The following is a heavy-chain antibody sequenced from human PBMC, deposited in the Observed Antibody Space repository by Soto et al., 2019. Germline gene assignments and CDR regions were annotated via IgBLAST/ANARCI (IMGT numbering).Heavy chain of an antibody. Sequence: PSETLSLTCAVYGGSFSGYYWSWIRQPPGKGLEWIGEINHSGSTSYNPSLKSRVTISVDTSKNQFSLKLSSVTAADTAVYYCARPVVVVPAADYYYYGMDVWGQGTTVTVSS. D-gene: IGHD2-2*01. CDR1: GGSFSGYY. CDR2: INHSGST. J-gene: IGHJ6*02. V-gene: IGHV4-34*01. CDR3: ARPVVVVPAADYYYYGMDV.